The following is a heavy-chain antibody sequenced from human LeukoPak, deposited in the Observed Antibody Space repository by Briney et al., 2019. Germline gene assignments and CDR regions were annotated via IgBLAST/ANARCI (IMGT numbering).Heavy chain of an antibody. CDR3: AKHYGSMVTTIDY. D-gene: IGHD4-17*01. Sequence: QPGGSLRLSCAASGFIFSSYWMNWVRQAPGKGLEWVANIQQDGSEKYYVDSVKGRFTISRDNAKNSLYLQMNSLRAEDTAVYYCAKHYGSMVTTIDYWGQGTLVTVSS. J-gene: IGHJ4*02. CDR2: IQQDGSEK. V-gene: IGHV3-7*03. CDR1: GFIFSSYW.